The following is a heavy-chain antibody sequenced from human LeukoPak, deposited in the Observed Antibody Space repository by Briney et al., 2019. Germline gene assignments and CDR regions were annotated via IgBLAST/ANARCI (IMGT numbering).Heavy chain of an antibody. Sequence: PSETLSLTCAVYGGSFSGYYWSWIRQPPGKGLEWIGEINHSGSTNYNPSLKSRVTISVDTSKNQFSLKLSSVTAADTAVYYCARGRRIAAAGGYDYWGQGTLVTVSS. CDR2: INHSGST. D-gene: IGHD6-13*01. V-gene: IGHV4-34*01. CDR1: GGSFSGYY. J-gene: IGHJ4*02. CDR3: ARGRRIAAAGGYDY.